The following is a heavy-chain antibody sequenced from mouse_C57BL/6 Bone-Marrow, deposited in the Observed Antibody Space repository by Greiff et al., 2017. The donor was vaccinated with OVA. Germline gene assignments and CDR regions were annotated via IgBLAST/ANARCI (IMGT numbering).Heavy chain of an antibody. Sequence: VQLQQPGAELVMPGASVKLSCKASGYTFTSYWMHWVKQRPGQGLEWIGEIDPSDSYTNYNQKFKGKSTLTVDKSYSTAYMPLSSLTSEDSAVSYCAREGYYCGSYDWYFDVWGTGTTVTVSS. CDR3: AREGYYCGSYDWYFDV. CDR2: IDPSDSYT. CDR1: GYTFTSYW. J-gene: IGHJ1*03. D-gene: IGHD1-1*01. V-gene: IGHV1-69*01.